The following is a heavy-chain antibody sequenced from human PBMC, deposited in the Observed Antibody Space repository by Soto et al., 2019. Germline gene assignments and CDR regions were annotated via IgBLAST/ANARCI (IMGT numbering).Heavy chain of an antibody. V-gene: IGHV3-30-3*01. CDR3: ARGRGGMDV. J-gene: IGHJ6*02. Sequence: ESGGGVVQPGRSLRLSCAASGFTFSSYAMHWVRQAPGKGLEWVAVISYDGSNKYYADSVKGRFTISRDNSKNTLYLQMNSLRAEDTAVYYCARGRGGMDVWGQGTTVTVSS. CDR2: ISYDGSNK. CDR1: GFTFSSYA. D-gene: IGHD3-10*01.